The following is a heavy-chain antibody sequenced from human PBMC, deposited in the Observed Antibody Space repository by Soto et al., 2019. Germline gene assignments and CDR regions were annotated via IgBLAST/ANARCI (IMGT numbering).Heavy chain of an antibody. J-gene: IGHJ4*02. V-gene: IGHV4-34*01. CDR2: ISYSGRT. CDR3: ARGYGYFRQ. CDR1: GGSFTGYV. Sequence: PSETLSLTCDVSGGSFTGYVCNWTRQSPGKGLEWIGEISYSGRTSYNPSLKPRVTVSVDTARTQFSLNLTSVTDADTAFYYCARGYGYFRQWGQGVLVTVSS. D-gene: IGHD3-22*01.